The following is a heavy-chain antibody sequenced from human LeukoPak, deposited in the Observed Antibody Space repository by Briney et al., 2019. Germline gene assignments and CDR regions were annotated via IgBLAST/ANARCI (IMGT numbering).Heavy chain of an antibody. CDR1: GYSFTSYW. CDR3: ARLEYSSSWYPYYFDY. Sequence: GESLKISCKGSGYSFTSYWIGWVRQMPGKGLEWMGIIYPGDSDTRYSPSFQGQVTISADKSISTAYLQWSSLKASDTAMYYCARLEYSSSWYPYYFDYWGQGTLVTVSS. CDR2: IYPGDSDT. J-gene: IGHJ4*02. D-gene: IGHD6-13*01. V-gene: IGHV5-51*01.